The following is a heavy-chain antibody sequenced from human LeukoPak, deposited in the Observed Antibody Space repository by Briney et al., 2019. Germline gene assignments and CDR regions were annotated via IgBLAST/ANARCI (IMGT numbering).Heavy chain of an antibody. D-gene: IGHD1-26*01. Sequence: GGSLRLSCAASGFTVSSNYMTWVRQAPGKGLEWVSIIYSGGTTYYADSVKGRFTISRHNSNNTLYLQMNNLRPEDTAVYYCARGLGATTGFWFDPWGQGTLVTVSS. CDR2: IYSGGTT. CDR3: ARGLGATTGFWFDP. V-gene: IGHV3-53*04. CDR1: GFTVSSNY. J-gene: IGHJ5*02.